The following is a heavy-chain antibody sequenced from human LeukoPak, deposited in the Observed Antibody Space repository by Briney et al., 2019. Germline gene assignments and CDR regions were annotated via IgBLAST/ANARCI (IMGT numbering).Heavy chain of an antibody. J-gene: IGHJ6*03. V-gene: IGHV3-21*04. CDR2: ISTSSSYI. D-gene: IGHD3-10*01. CDR1: GFTFSGYS. Sequence: GGSLRLSCGASGFTFSGYSMNWVRQAPGKGLEWVSSISTSSSYIYYADSVKGRFTISRDNAKKSLYLQMNSLRAEDTAVYYCARAWGFGDYYMDVWGKGTTVTISS. CDR3: ARAWGFGDYYMDV.